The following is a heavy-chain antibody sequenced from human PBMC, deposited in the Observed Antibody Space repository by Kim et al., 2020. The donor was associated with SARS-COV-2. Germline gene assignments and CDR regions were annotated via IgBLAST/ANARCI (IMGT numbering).Heavy chain of an antibody. CDR3: AKLSATFYFDS. V-gene: IGHV3-72*01. D-gene: IGHD1-7*01. CDR1: GFTFSYYY. J-gene: IGHJ4*02. Sequence: GGSLRLSCAASGFTFSYYYMDWVRQAPGKGLEWVGRISKKTNSYTRVYAASVKGRFTIPRDYTKISLYLQMNSLETEDTAIYFCAKLSATFYFDSWGQGTLVAVSS. CDR2: ISKKTNSYTR.